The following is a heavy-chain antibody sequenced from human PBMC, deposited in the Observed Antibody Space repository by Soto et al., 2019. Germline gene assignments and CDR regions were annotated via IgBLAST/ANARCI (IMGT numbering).Heavy chain of an antibody. CDR2: INSDGSST. CDR1: GFTFSSYW. CDR3: ARCDYIWGSYRDAFDI. Sequence: EVQLVESGGGLVQPGGSLRLSCAASGFTFSSYWMHWVRQAPGKGLVWVSRINSDGSSTSYADSVKGRFTISRDNAKNTMYLQMNSLRAEDTAVYYCARCDYIWGSYRDAFDIWGQGTMVTVSS. J-gene: IGHJ3*02. V-gene: IGHV3-74*01. D-gene: IGHD3-16*02.